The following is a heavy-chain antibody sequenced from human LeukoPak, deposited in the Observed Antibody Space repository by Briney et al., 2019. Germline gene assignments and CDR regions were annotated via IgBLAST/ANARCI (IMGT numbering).Heavy chain of an antibody. Sequence: GSLRLSCASSEFTFSSYAMHWVRQAPGKGLEYVSAISSNGGSTYYANSVKGRFTISRDNSKNTLYLQMGSLRAEDMAVYYCARSYYYDSSGRDYYFDYWGQGTLVTVSS. CDR1: EFTFSSYA. J-gene: IGHJ4*02. V-gene: IGHV3-64*01. CDR3: ARSYYYDSSGRDYYFDY. D-gene: IGHD3-22*01. CDR2: ISSNGGST.